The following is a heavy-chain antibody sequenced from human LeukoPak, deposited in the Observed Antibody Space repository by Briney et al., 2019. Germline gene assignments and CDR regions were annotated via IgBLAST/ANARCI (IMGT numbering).Heavy chain of an antibody. CDR1: GGTFSSYA. J-gene: IGHJ6*02. CDR2: ISAYNGNT. CDR3: AREILAVADNYYYYGMDV. D-gene: IGHD6-19*01. Sequence: ASVKVSCKASGGTFSSYAISWVRQAPGQGLEWMGWISAYNGNTNYAQKLQGRVTMTTDTSTSTAYMELRSLRSDDTAVYYCAREILAVADNYYYYGMDVWGQGTTVTVSS. V-gene: IGHV1-18*01.